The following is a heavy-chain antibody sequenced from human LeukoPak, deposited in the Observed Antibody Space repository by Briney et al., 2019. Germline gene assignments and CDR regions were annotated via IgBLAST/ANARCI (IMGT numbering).Heavy chain of an antibody. CDR1: GGSISSYY. D-gene: IGHD6-13*01. CDR3: ARVGSLYSSSWSWFDP. CDR2: IYTSGST. V-gene: IGHV4-4*07. J-gene: IGHJ5*02. Sequence: SETLSLTCTVSGGSISSYYWSWIRQPAGKGLEWIGRIYTSGSTNYNPSPKSRVTMSVGASKNQFSLKLSSVTAADTAVYYCARVGSLYSSSWSWFDPWGQGTLVTVSS.